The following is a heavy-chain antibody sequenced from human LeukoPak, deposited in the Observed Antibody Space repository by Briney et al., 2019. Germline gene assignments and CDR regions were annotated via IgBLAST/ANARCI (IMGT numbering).Heavy chain of an antibody. CDR3: AREHYYDSSGFPQH. V-gene: IGHV1-2*02. D-gene: IGHD3-22*01. Sequence: ASVKVSCKASGYTFTSYGISWVRQAPGQGLEWMGWINPNSGGTNYAQKFQGRVTMTRDTSISTAYMELSRLRSDDTAVYYCAREHYYDSSGFPQHWGQGTLVTVSS. J-gene: IGHJ1*01. CDR2: INPNSGGT. CDR1: GYTFTSYG.